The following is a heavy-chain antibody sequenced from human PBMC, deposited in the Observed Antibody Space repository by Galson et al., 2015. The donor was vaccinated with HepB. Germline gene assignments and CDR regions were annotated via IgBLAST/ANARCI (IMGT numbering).Heavy chain of an antibody. CDR2: ISPNDGYI. V-gene: IGHV3-21*01. D-gene: IGHD3-10*01. CDR3: ARGGLQKQRNDYFDF. J-gene: IGHJ4*02. Sequence: SLRLSCAASGFTFRSYSMNWVRQAPGKGLEWVSSISPNDGYIYYAETLRGRFSISRDNARNSLYLQMNSLRAEDTAVYYCARGGLQKQRNDYFDFWGRGTLVTVSS. CDR1: GFTFRSYS.